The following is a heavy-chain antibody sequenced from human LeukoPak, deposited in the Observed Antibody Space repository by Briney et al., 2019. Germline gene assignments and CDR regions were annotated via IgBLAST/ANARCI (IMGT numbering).Heavy chain of an antibody. CDR2: IWYDGSNK. CDR1: GFTFSSYG. D-gene: IGHD3-22*01. CDR3: ARDHDYYDSSGEFCDY. V-gene: IGHV3-33*01. J-gene: IGHJ4*02. Sequence: GGSLRLSCAASGFTFSSYGMHWVRQAPGKGLEWVAVIWYDGSNKYYADSVKGRFTISRDNSKNTLYLQMNSLRAEDTAVYYCARDHDYYDSSGEFCDYWGQGTLVTVSS.